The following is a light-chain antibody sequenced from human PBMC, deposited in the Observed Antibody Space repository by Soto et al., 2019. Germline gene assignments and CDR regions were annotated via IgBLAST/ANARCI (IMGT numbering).Light chain of an antibody. Sequence: VLTQPPSVSGAPGQRVTISCTGSSSNIGAGYDVHWYQQLPGTAPKLLIYGNSNRPSGVPDRFSGSKSGTSASLAITGLQAEDEADYYCQSYDSSLSGYVFGTGTQLTVL. CDR3: QSYDSSLSGYV. V-gene: IGLV1-40*01. J-gene: IGLJ7*01. CDR1: SSNIGAGYD. CDR2: GNS.